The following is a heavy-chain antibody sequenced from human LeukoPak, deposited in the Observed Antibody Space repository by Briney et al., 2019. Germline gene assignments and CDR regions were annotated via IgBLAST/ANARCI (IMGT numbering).Heavy chain of an antibody. J-gene: IGHJ4*02. V-gene: IGHV3-21*01. CDR2: ISSSSYI. CDR1: GFTFSSYS. Sequence: KSGGSLRLSCAASGFTFSSYSMNWVRQAPGKGLGWVSSISSSSYIYYADSVKGRFTISRDNAKNSLYLQMNSLRAEDTAVYYCARDPPPNKLRFLEWLSHAEYYFDYWGQGTLVTVSS. CDR3: ARDPPPNKLRFLEWLSHAEYYFDY. D-gene: IGHD3-3*01.